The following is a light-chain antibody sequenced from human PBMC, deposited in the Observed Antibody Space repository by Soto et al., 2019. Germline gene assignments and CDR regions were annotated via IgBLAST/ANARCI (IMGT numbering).Light chain of an antibody. V-gene: IGKV3-15*01. CDR3: QQYNNWPSLT. Sequence: EIVMTQSPATLSVSPGERATLSCRASQSVRSNLAWYQQKPGQAPRLLIYRASTRATGIPARFSGSGSGTEFTLTISSLKSEDFAVYYCQQYNNWPSLTFGGGTKVDIK. CDR1: QSVRSN. J-gene: IGKJ4*01. CDR2: RAS.